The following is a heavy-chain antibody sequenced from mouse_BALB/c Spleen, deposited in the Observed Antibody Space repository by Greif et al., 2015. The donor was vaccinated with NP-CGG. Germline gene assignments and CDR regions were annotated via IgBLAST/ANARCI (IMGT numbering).Heavy chain of an antibody. Sequence: EVKLMESGPELVKPGASVKMSCKASGYTFTSYVMHWVKQKPGQGLEWIGYINPYNDGTKYNEKFKGKATLTSDKSSSTAYMELSSLTSEDSAVYYCARYYYGSSPYFDYWGQGTTLTVSS. V-gene: IGHV1-14*01. J-gene: IGHJ2*01. CDR2: INPYNDGT. D-gene: IGHD1-1*01. CDR1: GYTFTSYV. CDR3: ARYYYGSSPYFDY.